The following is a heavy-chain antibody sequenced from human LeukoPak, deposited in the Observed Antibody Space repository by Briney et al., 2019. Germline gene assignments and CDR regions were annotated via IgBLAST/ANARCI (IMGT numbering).Heavy chain of an antibody. CDR3: ARDRGYDSSGYYSRGDWFGP. V-gene: IGHV4-34*01. CDR2: INHSGST. CDR1: GGSFSGYY. J-gene: IGHJ5*02. D-gene: IGHD3-22*01. Sequence: SETLSLTCAVYGGSFSGYYWSWIRQPPGKGLEWIGEINHSGSTNYNPSLKSRVTISVDTSKNQFSLKLSSVTAADTAVYYCARDRGYDSSGYYSRGDWFGPWGQGTLVTVSS.